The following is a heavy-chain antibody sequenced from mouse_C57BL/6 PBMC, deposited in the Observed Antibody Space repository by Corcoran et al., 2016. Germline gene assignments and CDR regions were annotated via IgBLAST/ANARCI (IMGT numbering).Heavy chain of an antibody. D-gene: IGHD1-1*01. CDR3: ARSLNYDGSTYDAMDY. CDR2: IYWDDDK. Sequence: QVTLKESGPGILQSSQTLSLTCSFSGFSLSTSGMGVSWIRQPSGKGLEWLAHIYWDDDKSYNPSLKSRITISKDTSRNQVFLKITSVDTAYTATYYCARSLNYDGSTYDAMDYWGQGTSVTVSS. J-gene: IGHJ4*01. V-gene: IGHV8-12*01. CDR1: GFSLSTSGMG.